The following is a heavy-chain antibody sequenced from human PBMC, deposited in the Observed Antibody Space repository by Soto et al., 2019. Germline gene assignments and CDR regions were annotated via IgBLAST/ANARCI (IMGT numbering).Heavy chain of an antibody. D-gene: IGHD5-18*01. CDR2: IYYSGST. CDR1: GGSISSYY. V-gene: IGHV4-59*01. Sequence: PSETLALTCTVSGGSISSYYWSWIRQPPGKGLEWIGYIYYSGSTNYNPSLKSRVTISVDTSKNQFSLKLSSVTAADTAVYYCPQEQDGYNLWGQGTRVTVAS. J-gene: IGHJ4*02. CDR3: PQEQDGYNL.